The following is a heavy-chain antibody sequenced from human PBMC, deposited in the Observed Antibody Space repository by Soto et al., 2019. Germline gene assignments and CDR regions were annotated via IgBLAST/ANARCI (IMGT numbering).Heavy chain of an antibody. V-gene: IGHV1-3*01. CDR1: GYTFTGYY. CDR2: INAGNGNT. J-gene: IGHJ4*02. D-gene: IGHD2-15*01. CDR3: ARDLGGWPDY. Sequence: ASVKVSCKASGYTFTGYYMHWVRQAPGQGLEWMGWINAGNGNTKYSQKFQGRATVTKDTSASTAYMELSSLRSEDTAVYYCARDLGGWPDYWGQGTLVTVSS.